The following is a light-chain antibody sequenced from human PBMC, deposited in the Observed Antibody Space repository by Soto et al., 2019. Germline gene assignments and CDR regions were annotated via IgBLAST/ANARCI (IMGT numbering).Light chain of an antibody. V-gene: IGKV3-20*01. Sequence: IVFTQSPGTLSLSPGERATLSCRASQSVTTQLAWYQQKPGQAPRLIIHGASSRATGVPDRITGSGSGTDFTLSISRLEPEDFAVYYCQQFSSYPLTFGGGTKVDIK. CDR2: GAS. CDR1: QSVTTQ. CDR3: QQFSSYPLT. J-gene: IGKJ4*01.